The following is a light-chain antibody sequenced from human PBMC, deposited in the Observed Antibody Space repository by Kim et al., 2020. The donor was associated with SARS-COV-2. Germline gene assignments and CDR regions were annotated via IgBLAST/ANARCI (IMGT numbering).Light chain of an antibody. J-gene: IGLJ2*01. Sequence: VALGQTARITCGGNNIGSKTVHWYQQKPGQAPVLVIYRDSNRPSGIPERFSGSNSGNTATLTISRAQAGDEADYYCQVWDSSTVVFGGGTQLTVL. CDR1: NIGSKT. V-gene: IGLV3-9*01. CDR3: QVWDSSTVV. CDR2: RDS.